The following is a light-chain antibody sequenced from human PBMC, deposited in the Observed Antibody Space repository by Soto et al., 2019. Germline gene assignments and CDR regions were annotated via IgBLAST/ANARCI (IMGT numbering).Light chain of an antibody. J-gene: IGLJ1*01. V-gene: IGLV2-23*03. Sequence: QSALTQPASVSGSPGQSITISCTGTSSDVGSYNLVSWYQQDPGKAPKLMIYEGSKRPSGVPDRFSGSKSGNTASLTISGLQAEDEADYYCCSYAGSYTFRVFGTGTKVTVL. CDR1: SSDVGSYNL. CDR2: EGS. CDR3: CSYAGSYTFRV.